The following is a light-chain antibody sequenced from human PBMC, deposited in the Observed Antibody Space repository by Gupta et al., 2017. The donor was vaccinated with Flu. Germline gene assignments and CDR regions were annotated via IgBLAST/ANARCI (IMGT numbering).Light chain of an antibody. CDR1: SSDVGSYNL. CDR2: EGS. J-gene: IGLJ1*01. CDR3: CSYAGSGTYYV. V-gene: IGLV2-23*01. Sequence: SSDVGSYNLVSWYQQYPGKAHKLMIYEGSKRPSGVSNRFSGSKSGNTASLTISGLQADDEADYYCCSYAGSGTYYVFGTGTKVTVL.